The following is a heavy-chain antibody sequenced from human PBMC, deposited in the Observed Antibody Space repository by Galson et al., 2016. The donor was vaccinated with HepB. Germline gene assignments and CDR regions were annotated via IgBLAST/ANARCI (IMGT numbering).Heavy chain of an antibody. J-gene: IGHJ5*02. CDR3: ARMIPLYSSGWYVRGDGWFDP. CDR1: GFRFSNYG. Sequence: SLRLSCAGSGFRFSNYGLHWVRQAPGKGLEWVSYISSSGTTIYYADSVKGRFTISRDNAKNSLYLQMNNLRGEDTAVYYCARMIPLYSSGWYVRGDGWFDPWGQGTLVTVSS. V-gene: IGHV3-48*03. D-gene: IGHD6-19*01. CDR2: ISSSGTTI.